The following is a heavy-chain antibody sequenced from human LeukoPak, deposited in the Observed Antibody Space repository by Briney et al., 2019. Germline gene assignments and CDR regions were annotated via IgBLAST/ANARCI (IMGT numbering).Heavy chain of an antibody. Sequence: ASVKVSCKASGYTFTSYAMHWVRQAPGQRLEWMGWINAGNGNTKYSQKFQGRVTITRDTSASTAYMELSSLRSEDTAVYYCARGSDVLRYFDWLLAIDYWGQGTLVTVSS. CDR1: GYTFTSYA. CDR3: ARGSDVLRYFDWLLAIDY. CDR2: INAGNGNT. D-gene: IGHD3-9*01. V-gene: IGHV1-3*01. J-gene: IGHJ4*02.